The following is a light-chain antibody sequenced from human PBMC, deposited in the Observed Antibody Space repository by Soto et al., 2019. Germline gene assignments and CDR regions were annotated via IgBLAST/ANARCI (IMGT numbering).Light chain of an antibody. CDR3: QQTYTAPYT. V-gene: IGKV1-39*01. CDR2: GAS. J-gene: IGKJ2*01. Sequence: DIQMTQSPSSLSASVGDRVTITCRASQTISGYLNWYQHKPGKAPKLLIFGASSLQSGVPSRFSGSRSGTDFTLTISSLQPEDFATYYCQQTYTAPYTFGQGTKLEIK. CDR1: QTISGY.